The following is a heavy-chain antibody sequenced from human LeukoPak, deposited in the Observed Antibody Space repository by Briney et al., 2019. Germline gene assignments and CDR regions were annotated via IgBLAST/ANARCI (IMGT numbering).Heavy chain of an antibody. V-gene: IGHV4-4*02. D-gene: IGHD2/OR15-2a*01. J-gene: IGHJ6*03. CDR1: GGSISSSNW. CDR2: IFHTGTT. CDR3: ARLTPTTLSLYYYYMDV. Sequence: TSGTLSLTCAVSGGSISSSNWWSWVRPPPGKGLEWIGRIFHTGTTDYKTSLKGRVTISVDKSKNQFSLKLTSVTAADTAVYYCARLTPTTLSLYYYYMDVWGKGTTVTVSS.